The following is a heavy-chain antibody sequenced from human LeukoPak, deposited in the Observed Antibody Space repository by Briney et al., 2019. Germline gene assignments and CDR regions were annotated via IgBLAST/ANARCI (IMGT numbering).Heavy chain of an antibody. CDR2: IRPNNGST. Sequence: GASVKVSCKASGYTFTNYGISWVRQAPGQGPEWMGWIRPNNGSTNYARRLQGRVTMTTDTSTSTAYMELRSLRSDDTAVYSCARGHLGRGHFDYWAKGTLVTVSS. CDR1: GYTFTNYG. D-gene: IGHD3-10*01. CDR3: ARGHLGRGHFDY. V-gene: IGHV1-18*01. J-gene: IGHJ4*02.